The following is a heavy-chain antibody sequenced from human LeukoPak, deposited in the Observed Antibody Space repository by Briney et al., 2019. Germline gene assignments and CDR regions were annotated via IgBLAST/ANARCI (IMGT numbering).Heavy chain of an antibody. CDR3: ARAGMDSGYSTTFDY. D-gene: IGHD3-22*01. CDR1: GDSISSGGSGEYY. J-gene: IGHJ4*02. CDR2: IYYSGST. V-gene: IGHV4-30-4*01. Sequence: SQTLSLTCTVSGDSISSGGSGEYYWSWIRQPTGKGLERIGYIYYSGSTYYNPSLKSRLTISVDTSKNQFSLKLSSVTAADTAVYYCARAGMDSGYSTTFDYWGQGTLVTVSS.